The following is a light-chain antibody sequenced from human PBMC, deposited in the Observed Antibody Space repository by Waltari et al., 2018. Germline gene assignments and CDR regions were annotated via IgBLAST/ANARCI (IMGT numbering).Light chain of an antibody. CDR2: EDN. CDR3: QSYDSSIVV. J-gene: IGLJ2*01. Sequence: NFMLTQPHSVSESPGKTVTISCTGSSGSIASNYAQWYQQRPGSAPTTVIYEDNQRPSGVPDRFSGSIDSSSNSASLTISGLKTEDEADYYCQSYDSSIVVFGGGTKLTVL. CDR1: SGSIASNY. V-gene: IGLV6-57*02.